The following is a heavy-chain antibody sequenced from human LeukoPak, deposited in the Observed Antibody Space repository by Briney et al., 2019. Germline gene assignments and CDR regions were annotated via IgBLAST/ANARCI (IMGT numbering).Heavy chain of an antibody. CDR1: GGSFSGYY. CDR2: INHSGST. J-gene: IGHJ3*02. D-gene: IGHD4-23*01. CDR3: ARSFRRWAREGRHAFDI. V-gene: IGHV4-34*01. Sequence: SETLSLTCAVYGGSFSGYYWSWIRQPPGKGLEWIGEINHSGSTNYNPSLKSRVTISVDTSKNQFSLKLSSVTAADTAVYYCARSFRRWAREGRHAFDIWGQGTMVTVSS.